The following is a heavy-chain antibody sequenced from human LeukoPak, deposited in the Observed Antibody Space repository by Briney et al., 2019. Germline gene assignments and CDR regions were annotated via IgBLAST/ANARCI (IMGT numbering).Heavy chain of an antibody. CDR1: GGTFSSYA. V-gene: IGHV1-2*02. D-gene: IGHD1-7*01. J-gene: IGHJ4*02. CDR2: INPNSGGT. CDR3: ARDGDWNYPY. Sequence: ASVKVSCKASGGTFSSYAISWVRQAPGQGLEWMGWINPNSGGTNYAQKFQGRVTMTRDTSISTAYMELSRLRSDDTAVYYCARDGDWNYPYWGQGTLVTVSS.